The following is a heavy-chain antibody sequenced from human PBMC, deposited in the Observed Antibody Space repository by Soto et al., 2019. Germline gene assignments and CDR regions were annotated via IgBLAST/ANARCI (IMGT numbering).Heavy chain of an antibody. CDR2: IYYSGST. D-gene: IGHD3-3*01. CDR3: AKVNDFWTGYYSTNWFDP. CDR1: GGSISSFY. Sequence: SETLSLPCTVSGGSISSFYSSWLRQPPEKGLEWIGYIYYSGSTNYNPSLKSRVTISVDTSKNQFSLKLSSVPAADMAVYYCAKVNDFWTGYYSTNWFDPWGQGTLVTVSS. J-gene: IGHJ5*02. V-gene: IGHV4-59*01.